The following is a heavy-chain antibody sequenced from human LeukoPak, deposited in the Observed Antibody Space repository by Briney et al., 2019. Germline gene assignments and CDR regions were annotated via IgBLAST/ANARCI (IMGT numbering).Heavy chain of an antibody. CDR1: GGSISSSSYY. CDR2: IYYSGST. V-gene: IGHV4-39*07. J-gene: IGHJ6*03. Sequence: SETLSLTCTVSGGSISSSSYYWGWIRQPPGKGLEWIGSIYYSGSTYYNPSLKSRVTISVDTSKNQFSLKLSSVTAADTAVYYCARVGRITIFGVVIPYYYYYMDVWGKGTTVTVSS. D-gene: IGHD3-3*01. CDR3: ARVGRITIFGVVIPYYYYYMDV.